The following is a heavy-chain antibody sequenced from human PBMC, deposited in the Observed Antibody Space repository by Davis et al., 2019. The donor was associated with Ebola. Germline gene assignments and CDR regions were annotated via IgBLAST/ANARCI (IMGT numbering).Heavy chain of an antibody. CDR3: AREARGYSSGCFDY. CDR1: GFTYSRYG. V-gene: IGHV3-33*01. J-gene: IGHJ4*02. Sequence: GGSLRLSCAASGFTYSRYGMHWVRQAPGKGLEWVAGVWYDGSNKYYADSVKGRFTISRDNSKNTLYLQMNSLRAEDTAVYYCAREARGYSSGCFDYWGQGTLVTVSS. CDR2: VWYDGSNK. D-gene: IGHD6-19*01.